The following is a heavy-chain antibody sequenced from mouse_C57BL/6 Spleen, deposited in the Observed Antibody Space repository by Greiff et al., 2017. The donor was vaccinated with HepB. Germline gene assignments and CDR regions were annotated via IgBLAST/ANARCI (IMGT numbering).Heavy chain of an antibody. Sequence: EVQLQQSGPELVKPGASVKISCKASGYSFTGYYMNWVKQSPEKSLEWIGDINPSTGVTTYNQKFKAKATLTVDKSSSTAYMQLKSLTSEDSAVYYCANYYGSSSWYFDVWGTGTTVTVSS. CDR3: ANYYGSSSWYFDV. D-gene: IGHD1-1*01. V-gene: IGHV1-42*01. J-gene: IGHJ1*03. CDR1: GYSFTGYY. CDR2: INPSTGVT.